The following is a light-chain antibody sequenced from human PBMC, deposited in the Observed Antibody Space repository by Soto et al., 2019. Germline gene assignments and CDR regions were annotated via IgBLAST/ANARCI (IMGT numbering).Light chain of an antibody. Sequence: DIQMTQSPSKLSASVGNRVTITCRASQGINKWLAWYQQKPGKAPKLLIYDASNLESGVPSRFSGSGSGTEFIPTISSLQPDDFATYYCQQYKSYSQSFGQGTKVDIK. CDR1: QGINKW. V-gene: IGKV1-5*01. CDR2: DAS. J-gene: IGKJ2*03. CDR3: QQYKSYSQS.